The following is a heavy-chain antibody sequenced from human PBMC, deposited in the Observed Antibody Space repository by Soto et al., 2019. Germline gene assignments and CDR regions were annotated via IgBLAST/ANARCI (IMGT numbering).Heavy chain of an antibody. CDR3: VKGGYYLDF. Sequence: PGGSLRLSCAASGFTFDGYLMSWARQAPGKGLEWVANINLDGTEKNYVDSVKGRFTISRDNADNSLFLQMNSLGVEDTAVYYCVKGGYYLDFWGQGTRVTVSS. D-gene: IGHD1-26*01. CDR2: INLDGTEK. J-gene: IGHJ4*02. V-gene: IGHV3-7*03. CDR1: GFTFDGYL.